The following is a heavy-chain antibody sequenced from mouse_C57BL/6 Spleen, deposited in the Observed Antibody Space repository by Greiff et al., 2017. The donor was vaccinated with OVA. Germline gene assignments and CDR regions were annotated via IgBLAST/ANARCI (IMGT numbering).Heavy chain of an antibody. J-gene: IGHJ2*01. Sequence: QVQLKQPGAELVKPGASVRLSCKASGYTFTSYWMQWVKQRPGQGLEWIGEIDPSDSYTNYNQKFKGKATLTVDTSSSTAYMQLSSLTSEDSAVYYCARGTTVVFDDWGQGTTLTVSS. V-gene: IGHV1-50*01. CDR1: GYTFTSYW. CDR3: ARGTTVVFDD. D-gene: IGHD1-1*01. CDR2: IDPSDSYT.